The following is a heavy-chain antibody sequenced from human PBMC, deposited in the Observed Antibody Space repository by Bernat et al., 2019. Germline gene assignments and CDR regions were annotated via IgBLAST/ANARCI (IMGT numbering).Heavy chain of an antibody. D-gene: IGHD3-10*01. CDR2: IYYSGST. V-gene: IGHV4-39*01. CDR1: GGSISSSSYY. Sequence: QLQLQESGPGLVKPSETLSLTCTVSGGSISSSSYYWGWIRQPPGKGLEWIGSIYYSGSTYYNPSLKSRVTISVDTSKNQFSLKLSSVTAADTAVYYCARTNLLWFRKLGAFDIWGQGTMVTVSS. CDR3: ARTNLLWFRKLGAFDI. J-gene: IGHJ3*02.